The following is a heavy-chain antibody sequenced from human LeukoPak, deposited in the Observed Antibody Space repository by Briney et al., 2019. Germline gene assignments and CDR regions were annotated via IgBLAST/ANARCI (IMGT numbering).Heavy chain of an antibody. CDR3: ARHDHYYSGWYGAHGWFDP. V-gene: IGHV4-38-2*02. CDR2: IYHSGST. CDR1: GYSISSGYY. J-gene: IGHJ5*02. Sequence: PSETLSLTCTVSGYSISSGYYWGWIRQPPGKGLEWIGSIYHSGSTYYNPSLKSRVTISVDTSKNQFSLKLSSVTAADTAVYYCARHDHYYSGWYGAHGWFDPWGQGTLVTVSS. D-gene: IGHD6-19*01.